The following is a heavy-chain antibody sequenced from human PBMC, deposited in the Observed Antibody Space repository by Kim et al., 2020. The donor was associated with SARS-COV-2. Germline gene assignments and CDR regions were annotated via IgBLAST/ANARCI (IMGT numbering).Heavy chain of an antibody. Sequence: YYADSVEGRFSFSRDNSNVMLYLQMNSLRAEDTAVYYCARENGPYNAFDVWGQGTMVTVSS. CDR3: ARENGPYNAFDV. D-gene: IGHD1-1*01. V-gene: IGHV3-33*01. J-gene: IGHJ3*01.